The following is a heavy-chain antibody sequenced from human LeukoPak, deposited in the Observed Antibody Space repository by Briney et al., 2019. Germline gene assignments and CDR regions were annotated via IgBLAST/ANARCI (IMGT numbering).Heavy chain of an antibody. Sequence: GGSLRLSCAASGFTFSSYGMHWVRQAPGKGLEWVAVISYDGSNKYYADSVKGRFTISRDNSKNTLYLQMNSLRAEDTAVYYCAKVGYSGLYYYYYYMDVWGKGTTVTVSS. CDR1: GFTFSSYG. V-gene: IGHV3-30*18. J-gene: IGHJ6*03. CDR3: AKVGYSGLYYYYYYMDV. D-gene: IGHD6-19*01. CDR2: ISYDGSNK.